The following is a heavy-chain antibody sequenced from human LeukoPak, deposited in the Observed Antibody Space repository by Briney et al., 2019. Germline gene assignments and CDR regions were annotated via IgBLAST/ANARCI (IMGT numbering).Heavy chain of an antibody. V-gene: IGHV3-23*01. Sequence: AGGSLRLSCAASGFIFSSYAMRWVRQAPGKGLEWVSAIGGRGGNTSYADSVKGRFTISRDNSKNTLYLQMNSLTAEDTAVYYCAKIGGDIKFFLGYDYWGQGTLVTVSS. D-gene: IGHD3-3*01. CDR2: IGGRGGNT. J-gene: IGHJ4*02. CDR1: GFIFSSYA. CDR3: AKIGGDIKFFLGYDY.